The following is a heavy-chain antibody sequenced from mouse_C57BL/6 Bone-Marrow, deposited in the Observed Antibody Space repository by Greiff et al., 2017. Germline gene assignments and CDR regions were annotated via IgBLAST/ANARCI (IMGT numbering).Heavy chain of an antibody. CDR3: ARHEVYYGNYPYAMDY. Sequence: VKLQQSGAELVKPGASVKLSCKASGYTFTEYTIHWVKKRSGQGLEWIGWFYPGSGSIKYNEKFKDKATLTADKSSSTVYMELSRLTSEDSAVYFCARHEVYYGNYPYAMDYWGQGTSVTVSS. D-gene: IGHD2-1*01. J-gene: IGHJ4*01. CDR2: FYPGSGSI. CDR1: GYTFTEYT. V-gene: IGHV1-62-2*01.